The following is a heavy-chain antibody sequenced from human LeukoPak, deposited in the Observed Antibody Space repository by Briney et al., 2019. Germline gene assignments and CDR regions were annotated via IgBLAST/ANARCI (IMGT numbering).Heavy chain of an antibody. D-gene: IGHD1-14*01. CDR2: INHSGST. V-gene: IGHV4-34*01. J-gene: IGHJ6*02. Sequence: SETLSLTCAVYGGSFSGYYWSWIRQPPGKGLEWIGEINHSGSTNYNPSLKSRVTISVDTSKNQFSLKLSSVTAADTAVYYCARVTTQPYYYYYGMDVWGQGTTVTVSS. CDR1: GGSFSGYY. CDR3: ARVTTQPYYYYYGMDV.